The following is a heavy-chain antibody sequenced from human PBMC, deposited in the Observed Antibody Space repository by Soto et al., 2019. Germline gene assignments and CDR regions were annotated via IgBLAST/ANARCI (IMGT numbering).Heavy chain of an antibody. Sequence: HPXGSLRLSCAASGFTFSSYDMHWVRQATGKGLDWVSAIGTAGDTYYPGSVKGRFTISRGNSKNTVYMQMNSLRVEDSAVYYCTRDSSGITYRAPTDHWGQGTLVTVSS. J-gene: IGHJ5*02. CDR1: GFTFSSYD. D-gene: IGHD1-20*01. V-gene: IGHV3-13*01. CDR3: TRDSSGITYRAPTDH. CDR2: IGTAGDT.